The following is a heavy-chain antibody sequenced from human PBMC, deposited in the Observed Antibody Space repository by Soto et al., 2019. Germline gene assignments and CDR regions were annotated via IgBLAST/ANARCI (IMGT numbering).Heavy chain of an antibody. CDR3: ARVARVAGVVTYYYYYYMDV. V-gene: IGHV4-59*01. CDR1: GGSISSYY. D-gene: IGHD3-3*01. Sequence: SETLSLTCTVSGGSISSYYWSWIRQPPGKGLEWIGYVYYSGSTNYNPSLKSRVTISVDTSKNQFSLKLSSVTAADTAVYYCARVARVAGVVTYYYYYYMDVWGKGTTVTVSS. J-gene: IGHJ6*03. CDR2: VYYSGST.